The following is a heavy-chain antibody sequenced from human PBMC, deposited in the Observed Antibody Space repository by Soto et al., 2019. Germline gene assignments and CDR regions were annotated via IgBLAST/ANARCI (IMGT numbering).Heavy chain of an antibody. CDR1: GFIFRTYS. V-gene: IGHV3-48*02. J-gene: IGHJ3*02. CDR3: ARDLISGWFDAFDI. Sequence: EVQLVESGGGLVQPGGSLRLSCAASGFIFRTYSMNWVRQAPGKGLEWVSFISSGSTTIYYADSVKGRFTISRDNDKESLYLQMNSLRDEDTAVYYCARDLISGWFDAFDIWGQGTMVTVSS. CDR2: ISSGSTTI. D-gene: IGHD6-19*01.